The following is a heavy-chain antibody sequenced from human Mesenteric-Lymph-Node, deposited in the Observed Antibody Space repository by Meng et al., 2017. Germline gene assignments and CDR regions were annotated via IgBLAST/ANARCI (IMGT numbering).Heavy chain of an antibody. CDR3: AKGASSTWRSGMDV. D-gene: IGHD6-13*01. CDR2: ISPASSST. Sequence: GESLKISCVVSGFSFSTYAMTWVRQVPGKGLEWVSVISPASSSTYYADSVKGRFTISRDNSKNTLYLQMNSLRADDSAVFYYAKGASSTWRSGMDVWGQGTTVTVSS. V-gene: IGHV3-23*01. J-gene: IGHJ6*02. CDR1: GFSFSTYA.